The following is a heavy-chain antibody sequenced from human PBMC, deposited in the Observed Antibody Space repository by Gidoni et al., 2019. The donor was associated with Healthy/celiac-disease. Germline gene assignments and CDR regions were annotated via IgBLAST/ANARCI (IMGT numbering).Heavy chain of an antibody. D-gene: IGHD6-13*01. J-gene: IGHJ4*02. V-gene: IGHV4-34*01. Sequence: QVQLQQWGAGLLKPSETLSLTCAVYGGSFSGDYWSWIRQPPGKGLEWMGAINHSGSTNYTPSLKSRVTISVDTSKNQFSLKLSSVTAADTAVYYCAIRLSGGIAAAGTIIDYWGQGTLVTVSS. CDR1: GGSFSGDY. CDR2: INHSGST. CDR3: AIRLSGGIAAAGTIIDY.